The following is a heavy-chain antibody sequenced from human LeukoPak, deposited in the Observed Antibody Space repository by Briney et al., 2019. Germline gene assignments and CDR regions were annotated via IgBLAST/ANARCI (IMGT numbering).Heavy chain of an antibody. V-gene: IGHV3-7*01. J-gene: IGHJ4*01. CDR2: IKQDGSVR. Sequence: GGSLRLSCAASGFTFNNYWMTWVRQAPGKGLEWVANIKQDGSVRHYVDSVMGRFTVSRDKARNSLYLQMNSLRVEDTAVYYCARDHRYAFDNWGHGTLVTVSS. CDR3: ARDHRYAFDN. D-gene: IGHD5-12*01. CDR1: GFTFNNYW.